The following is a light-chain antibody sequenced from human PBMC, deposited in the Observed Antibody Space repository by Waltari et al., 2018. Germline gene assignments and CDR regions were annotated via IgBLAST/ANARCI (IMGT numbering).Light chain of an antibody. Sequence: QLGLTQSPSASASLGASVKLTCTLSRGHTSNVTARLQQQPEKGPRYLMKVNSEGSHSKGDKIPDRFSGSSSGTEHYLTISSLQSEDEADYYCQTGGHGTWVFGGGTKLTVL. CDR3: QTGGHGTWV. J-gene: IGLJ3*02. CDR1: RGHTSNV. CDR2: VNSEGSH. V-gene: IGLV4-69*01.